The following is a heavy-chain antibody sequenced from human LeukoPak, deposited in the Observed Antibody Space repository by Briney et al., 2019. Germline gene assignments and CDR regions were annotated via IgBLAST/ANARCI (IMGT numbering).Heavy chain of an antibody. CDR3: ARLRYNWNDQQRNYYGMDV. D-gene: IGHD1-1*01. V-gene: IGHV4-31*03. CDR2: IYYSGST. Sequence: ESSETLSLTCTVSGGSISSGGYYWSWIRQHPGKGLEWIGYIYYSGSTYYNPSLKSRVTISVDTSKNQFSLKLSSVTAADTAVYYCARLRYNWNDQQRNYYGMDVWGQGTTVTVSS. J-gene: IGHJ6*02. CDR1: GGSISSGGYY.